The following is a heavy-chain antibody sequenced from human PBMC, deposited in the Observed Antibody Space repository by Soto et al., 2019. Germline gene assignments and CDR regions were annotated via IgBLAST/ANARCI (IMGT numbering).Heavy chain of an antibody. J-gene: IGHJ4*02. Sequence: PSETLSLTCGVYGGSFSGYYWSWIRQPPGKGLEWIGEINHSGSTNYNPSLKSRVTISVDTSKNQFSLKLSSVTAADTAVYYCARGKWLRSSFDYWRQGTLVTVSS. CDR2: INHSGST. D-gene: IGHD5-12*01. CDR1: GGSFSGYY. V-gene: IGHV4-34*01. CDR3: ARGKWLRSSFDY.